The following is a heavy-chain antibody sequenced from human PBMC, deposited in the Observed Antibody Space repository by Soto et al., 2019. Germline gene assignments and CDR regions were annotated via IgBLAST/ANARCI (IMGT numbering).Heavy chain of an antibody. CDR2: INAGNGNT. CDR3: ARSIVVVTALDY. V-gene: IGHV1-3*05. CDR1: GYTFTSYA. Sequence: QVQLVQSGAEEKKPGASVKASCKAPGYTFTSYAMHWVRKAPGQRLEWMGWINAGNGNTKYSQKFQGRVTITRDTSASTAYMELSSLRSEDTAVYYCARSIVVVTALDYWGQGTLVTVSS. D-gene: IGHD2-21*02. J-gene: IGHJ4*02.